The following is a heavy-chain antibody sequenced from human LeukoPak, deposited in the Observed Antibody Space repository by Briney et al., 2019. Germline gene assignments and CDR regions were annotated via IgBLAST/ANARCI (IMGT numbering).Heavy chain of an antibody. J-gene: IGHJ4*02. CDR2: ISWNSGSI. D-gene: IGHD5-24*01. Sequence: PGRSLRLSCAASGFTFDDYAMQWVRQAPGKGLEWVSGISWNSGSIGYADSVKGRFTISRDNAKNSLYLQMNSLRAEDTAVYYCASGTWGYKGYYFDYWGQGTLVTVSS. CDR3: ASGTWGYKGYYFDY. CDR1: GFTFDDYA. V-gene: IGHV3-9*01.